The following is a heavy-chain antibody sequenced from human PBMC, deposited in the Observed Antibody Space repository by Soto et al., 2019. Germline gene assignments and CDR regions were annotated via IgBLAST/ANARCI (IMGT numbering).Heavy chain of an antibody. CDR1: GFTFISYA. CDR2: ISGSGGST. V-gene: IGHV3-23*01. D-gene: IGHD5-18*01. J-gene: IGHJ6*02. Sequence: WGSLRLSCAASGFTFISYAIIFFRQSPVKWLEWVSAISGSGGSTYYADSVKGRFTISRDNSKNTLYLQMNSLRAEDTAVYYCAKEAFVDTAMVIIYYYGMDVWGQGTTVTVSS. CDR3: AKEAFVDTAMVIIYYYGMDV.